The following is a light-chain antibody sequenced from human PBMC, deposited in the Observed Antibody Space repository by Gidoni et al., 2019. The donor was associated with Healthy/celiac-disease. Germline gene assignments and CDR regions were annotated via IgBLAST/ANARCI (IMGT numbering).Light chain of an antibody. CDR2: GAS. CDR3: QQYNNWPPGT. V-gene: IGKV3-15*01. J-gene: IGKJ1*01. Sequence: EIVMTQSPATLSVSPGERATLSRRASQSVSSNLAWYQQQPGQAPRLLIYGASTRATGIPARFSGSGSGTEFTLTISSLQSEDFAVYYCQQYNNWPPGTFGQGTKVEIK. CDR1: QSVSSN.